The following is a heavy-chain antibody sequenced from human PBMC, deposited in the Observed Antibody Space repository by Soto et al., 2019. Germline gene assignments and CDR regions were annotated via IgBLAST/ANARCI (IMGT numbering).Heavy chain of an antibody. CDR2: IIPIFGTA. CDR1: GGTFSSYA. J-gene: IGHJ6*02. Sequence: QVQLVQSGAEVKKPGSSVKVSCKASGGTFSSYAISWVRQAPGQGLEWMGGIIPIFGTANYAQKFQGRVTITADESTSTAYMELSSLRSEDTAVYYCARTLTNIVVVPAAPNGMDVWGQGTTVTVSS. V-gene: IGHV1-69*01. CDR3: ARTLTNIVVVPAAPNGMDV. D-gene: IGHD2-2*01.